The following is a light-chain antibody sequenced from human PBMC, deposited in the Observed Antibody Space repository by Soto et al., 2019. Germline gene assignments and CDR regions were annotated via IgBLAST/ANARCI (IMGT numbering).Light chain of an antibody. CDR1: QSVSSNF. CDR3: QQYGSSPT. Sequence: EIVLTQSPGTLSSSPGERATLSCRASQSVSSNFLAWYQQKPGQTPRLLIYGASSRATGIPDRFSGSGSGKDFSLTISRREPEDFAVYYCQQYGSSPTFGQGTKVEMK. J-gene: IGKJ1*01. V-gene: IGKV3-20*01. CDR2: GAS.